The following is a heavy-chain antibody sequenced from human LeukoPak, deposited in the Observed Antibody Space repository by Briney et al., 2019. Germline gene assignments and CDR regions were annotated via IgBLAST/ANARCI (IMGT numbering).Heavy chain of an antibody. V-gene: IGHV3-73*01. Sequence: GGSLKLSCAASGFTFSESHMHWVRPPSGKGLEWVGRIRSKAKNYATEYAASVKGRFIISRDDSQNTAYLQMNSLKTEDTAVYYCTTIGSGNYYRDYWGQGTLVTVPS. D-gene: IGHD3-10*01. CDR2: IRSKAKNYAT. CDR3: TTIGSGNYYRDY. J-gene: IGHJ4*02. CDR1: GFTFSESH.